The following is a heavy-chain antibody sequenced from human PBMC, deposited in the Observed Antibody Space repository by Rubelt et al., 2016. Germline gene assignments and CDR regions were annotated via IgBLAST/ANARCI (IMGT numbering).Heavy chain of an antibody. CDR2: INHSGST. V-gene: IGHV4-34*01. CDR1: GGSFSGYY. CDR3: ARGVSYGSGSHKTDY. Sequence: QVQLQQWGAGLLKPSETLSLTCAVYGGSFSGYYWSWIRQPPGKGLEWIGEINHSGSTNYNPSLKVRVTISVDTSKNQFSLKLSSVTAADTAVYYCARGVSYGSGSHKTDYWGQGTLVTVSS. J-gene: IGHJ4*02. D-gene: IGHD3-10*01.